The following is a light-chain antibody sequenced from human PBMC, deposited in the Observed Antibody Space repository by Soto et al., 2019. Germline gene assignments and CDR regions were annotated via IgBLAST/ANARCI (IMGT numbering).Light chain of an antibody. CDR2: GAS. J-gene: IGKJ5*01. CDR1: ENLNTN. V-gene: IGKV3-15*01. CDR3: QQYGSSPLIT. Sequence: EIVMTQSPATLSVSPGERATLSCRASENLNTNLAWYQQRPGQPPRLLMYGASTRATGVPARFSGSGSGTDFTLTISRLEPEDFVVYYCQQYGSSPLITFGQGTRLEIK.